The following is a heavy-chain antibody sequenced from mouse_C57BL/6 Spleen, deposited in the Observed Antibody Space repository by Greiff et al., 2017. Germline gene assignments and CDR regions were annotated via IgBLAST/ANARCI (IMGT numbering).Heavy chain of an antibody. CDR2: INPNNGGT. D-gene: IGHD2-5*01. J-gene: IGHJ3*01. V-gene: IGHV1-22*01. CDR1: GYTFTDYN. Sequence: EVQLQQSGPELVKPGASVKMSCKASGYTFTDYNMHWVKQSHGKSLEWIGYINPNNGGTSYNQKFKGKATLTVNKSSSTAYMELRSLTAEDSAVYYCAVSNYGAWFADWGQGTLVTVSA. CDR3: AVSNYGAWFAD.